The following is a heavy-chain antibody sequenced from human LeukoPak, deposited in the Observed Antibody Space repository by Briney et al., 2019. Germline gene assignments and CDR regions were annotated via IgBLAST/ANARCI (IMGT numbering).Heavy chain of an antibody. D-gene: IGHD4-17*01. CDR3: ARGRATVTTSP. V-gene: IGHV1-69*04. CDR2: IIPMFDLA. CDR1: GGTFNSYA. Sequence: ASVKVSCKASGGTFNSYAINWVRQAPGQGLEWMGRIIPMFDLANYAQRFQGRVTMTRDTSTSTVYMELSSLRSEDTAVYYCARGRATVTTSPWGQGTLVTVSS. J-gene: IGHJ5*02.